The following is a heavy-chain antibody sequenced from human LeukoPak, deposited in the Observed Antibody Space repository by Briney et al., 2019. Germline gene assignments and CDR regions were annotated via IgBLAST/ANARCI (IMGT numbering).Heavy chain of an antibody. V-gene: IGHV1-2*02. CDR2: INPNSGGT. D-gene: IGHD3-10*01. CDR3: ARSPRHTMVRGVAIDY. CDR1: GYTFTGYY. Sequence: ASVKVSCKASGYTFTGYYMHWVRQAPGQGLEWMGWINPNSGGTNYAQKFQGRVTMTRDTSISTAYMELSRLRSDDTAVYYCARSPRHTMVRGVAIDYWGQGTLVTVSS. J-gene: IGHJ4*02.